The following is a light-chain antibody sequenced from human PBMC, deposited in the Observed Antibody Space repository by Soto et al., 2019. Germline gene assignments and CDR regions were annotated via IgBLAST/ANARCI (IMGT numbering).Light chain of an antibody. CDR3: NSYTTSSTLV. CDR2: DVS. Sequence: SALTQPASVSGSPGQSITISCTGTSSDVGSYKYVSWYQQHPGKAPKLMIYDVSNRPSGVSNRFSGSKSGNTASLTISGLRAEDAAYYYCNSYTTSSTLVFGTGTKLTVL. J-gene: IGLJ1*01. V-gene: IGLV2-14*03. CDR1: SSDVGSYKY.